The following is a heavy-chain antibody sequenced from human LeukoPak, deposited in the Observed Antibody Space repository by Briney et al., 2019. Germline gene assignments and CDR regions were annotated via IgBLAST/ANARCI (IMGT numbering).Heavy chain of an antibody. J-gene: IGHJ2*01. V-gene: IGHV3-48*03. Sequence: GGSLRLSCAVSGFIFSSYEMNWVRQVPGKGLEWVSYISSSGTTIYYADSVKGRFTISRDNAKNSLYLQMNSLRAEDTAAYYCARRKTAGYFDLWGRGTLVTVS. CDR2: ISSSGTTI. CDR3: ARRKTAGYFDL. D-gene: IGHD1-14*01. CDR1: GFIFSSYE.